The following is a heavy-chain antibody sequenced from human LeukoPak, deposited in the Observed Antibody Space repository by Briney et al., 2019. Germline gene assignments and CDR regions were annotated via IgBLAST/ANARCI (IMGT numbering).Heavy chain of an antibody. CDR1: GFTFSSSS. Sequence: PGGSLRLSCAASGFTFSSSSMNWVRQAPGKGLEWVSSISSSGRYIYFADSVKGRFTISRDNAKNSVSLQMNSLRGEDTAVYYCAKGLTPDRDWFDSWGQGTLVIVSS. J-gene: IGHJ5*01. CDR2: ISSSGRYI. CDR3: AKGLTPDRDWFDS. D-gene: IGHD4/OR15-4a*01. V-gene: IGHV3-21*01.